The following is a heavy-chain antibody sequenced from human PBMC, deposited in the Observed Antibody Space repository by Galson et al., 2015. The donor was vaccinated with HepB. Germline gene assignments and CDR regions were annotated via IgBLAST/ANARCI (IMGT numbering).Heavy chain of an antibody. Sequence: SLRLSCAASGFTFSTYGMHWVRQAPGKGLEWVAVISYDGSNEYYADSVRGRITISRDNSKNTLYLQMNSLRAEDTAVYYCAKIWGRGYYDFWSGYYDYWGQGTLVTVSS. D-gene: IGHD3-3*01. CDR2: ISYDGSNE. J-gene: IGHJ4*02. CDR3: AKIWGRGYYDFWSGYYDY. V-gene: IGHV3-30*18. CDR1: GFTFSTYG.